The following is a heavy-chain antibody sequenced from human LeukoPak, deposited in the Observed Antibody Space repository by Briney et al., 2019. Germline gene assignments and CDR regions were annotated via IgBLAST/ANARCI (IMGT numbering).Heavy chain of an antibody. V-gene: IGHV3-23*01. J-gene: IGHJ5*02. CDR1: GFTFSSFT. CDR2: IGGRGGST. D-gene: IGHD3-16*01. CDR3: GKEGGA. Sequence: QPGGSLRLSCAASGFTFSSFTMPWVRQAPGKGLEWVSAIGGRGGSTYYADFLEGRFTIARDNSKDMVYLQMNSLKVEDTAIYYCGKEGGAWGQGTKVTVSS.